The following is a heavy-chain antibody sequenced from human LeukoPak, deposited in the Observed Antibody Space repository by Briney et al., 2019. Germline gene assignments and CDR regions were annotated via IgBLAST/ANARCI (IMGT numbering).Heavy chain of an antibody. J-gene: IGHJ6*02. D-gene: IGHD1-26*01. V-gene: IGHV5-51*01. CDR3: ARTRPCPYSVSYYCDGMDV. CDR2: IYPGDSDT. Sequence: GESLKISCKGSGYSFTSYWISWVRQMPGKGLEWMGIIYPGDSDTRYSPSFQGQVTISADKSISTAYLQWSSLKASDTAMYYCARTRPCPYSVSYYCDGMDVWGQGTTVTVSS. CDR1: GYSFTSYW.